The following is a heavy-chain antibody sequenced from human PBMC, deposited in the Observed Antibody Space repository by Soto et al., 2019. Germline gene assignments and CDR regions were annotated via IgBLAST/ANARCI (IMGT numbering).Heavy chain of an antibody. J-gene: IGHJ4*02. D-gene: IGHD6-13*01. CDR2: IYPGDSDT. V-gene: IGHV5-51*01. CDR1: GYSFSSYW. CDR3: ARQAEVKQQLVRSWDY. Sequence: PGESLKISCKGSGYSFSSYWIGWVRQMPGQGLEWMGIIYPGDSDTRYSPSFQGQVTISADKSISTAYLQWSSLKASDTAMYYCARQAEVKQQLVRSWDYWGQGTLVTVSS.